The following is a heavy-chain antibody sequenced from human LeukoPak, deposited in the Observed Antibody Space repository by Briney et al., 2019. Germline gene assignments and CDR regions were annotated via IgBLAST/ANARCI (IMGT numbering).Heavy chain of an antibody. CDR3: ARQVGATTIFDY. Sequence: GRSLRLSCAASGFTFSSNYMSWVRQAPGKGLEWVSAIYSGGSTYYADSVKGRFTISRDNSKNTLYLQMNSLRAEDTAVYYCARQVGATTIFDYWGQGTLVTVSS. J-gene: IGHJ4*02. D-gene: IGHD1-26*01. CDR1: GFTFSSNY. V-gene: IGHV3-53*01. CDR2: IYSGGST.